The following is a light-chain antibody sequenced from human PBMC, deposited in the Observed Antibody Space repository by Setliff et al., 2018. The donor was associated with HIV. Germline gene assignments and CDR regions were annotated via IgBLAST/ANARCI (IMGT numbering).Light chain of an antibody. CDR3: TSYTRDNTITRV. V-gene: IGLV2-14*01. CDR2: GVN. J-gene: IGLJ1*01. Sequence: QSALAQPASVSGSPGQSTTISCTGTSSDVGGYNSVSWYQHYPGKAPKVMIYGVNNRPSGVSNRFSGSKSGSTASLTISGLQAEDEADYFCTSYTRDNTITRVFGIGTKVTVL. CDR1: SSDVGGYNS.